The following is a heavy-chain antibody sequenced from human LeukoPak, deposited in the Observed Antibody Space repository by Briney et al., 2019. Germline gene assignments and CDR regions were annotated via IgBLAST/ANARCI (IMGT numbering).Heavy chain of an antibody. D-gene: IGHD4-17*01. CDR1: GFTFSSYS. V-gene: IGHV3-21*01. CDR3: ARGGTTVIQPSY. J-gene: IGHJ4*02. CDR2: ISSSSSYI. Sequence: PGGSLRLSCAASGFTFSSYSMNWVRQAPGKGLEWVSSISSSSSYICYADSVKGRFTISRDNAKNSLYLQMNSLRAEDTAVYYCARGGTTVIQPSYWGQGTLVTVSS.